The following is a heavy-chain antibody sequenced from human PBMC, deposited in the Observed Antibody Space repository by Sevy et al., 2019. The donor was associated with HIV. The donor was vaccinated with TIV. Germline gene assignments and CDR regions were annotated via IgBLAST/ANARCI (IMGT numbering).Heavy chain of an antibody. V-gene: IGHV3-23*01. CDR3: AKDGGVNWDQYYFDS. Sequence: QLGGSLRLSCSASGFRFSSYGMTWVRQTPGKGLEWVSSISGTGASTDYADSVKGRLPISRDNSRNTLFLQMNTLRAEDTAVYYCAKDGGVNWDQYYFDSWGQGTLVTVSS. CDR2: ISGTGAST. D-gene: IGHD2-8*02. J-gene: IGHJ4*02. CDR1: GFRFSSYG.